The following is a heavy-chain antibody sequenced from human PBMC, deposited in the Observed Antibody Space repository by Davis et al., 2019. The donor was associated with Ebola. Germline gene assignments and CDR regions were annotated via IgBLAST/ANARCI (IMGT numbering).Heavy chain of an antibody. J-gene: IGHJ4*02. V-gene: IGHV4-39*01. D-gene: IGHD6-13*01. CDR2: IYYSGST. Sequence: MPSETLSLTCTVSGGSISSYYWGWIRQPPGKGLEWIGSIYYSGSTYYNPSLKSRVTISVDTSKNQFSPKLSSVTAADTAVYYCASSSWYYFDYWGQGTLVTVSS. CDR3: ASSSWYYFDY. CDR1: GGSISSYY.